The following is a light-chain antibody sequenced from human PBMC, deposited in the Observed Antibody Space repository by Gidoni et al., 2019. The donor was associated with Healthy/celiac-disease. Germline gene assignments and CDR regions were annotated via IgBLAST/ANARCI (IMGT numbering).Light chain of an antibody. V-gene: IGKV1-5*03. J-gene: IGKJ4*01. Sequence: DIQMTQSPSTLSASVGDRVTITCRASQSISSWLTWYHQKPGKAPKLLIYKASSLESEVPSRFSGSGSGTEFTLTISSLQPDDFATYYCQQYNSYPLTFGGGTKVEIK. CDR3: QQYNSYPLT. CDR2: KAS. CDR1: QSISSW.